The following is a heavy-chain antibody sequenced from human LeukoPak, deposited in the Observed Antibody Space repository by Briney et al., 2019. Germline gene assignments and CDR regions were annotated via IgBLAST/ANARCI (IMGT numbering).Heavy chain of an antibody. D-gene: IGHD6-25*01. CDR2: IKQDGSEK. J-gene: IGHJ4*02. CDR3: ARYRGRAAVYDY. Sequence: GGSLRLSCAASGFTFSSYWMSWVRQAPGKGLEWVASIKQDGSEKYYVDSVKGRFTISRDNAKNSLYLQMNSLRAEDTALYYWARYRGRAAVYDYWGQGTLVTVSS. V-gene: IGHV3-7*04. CDR1: GFTFSSYW.